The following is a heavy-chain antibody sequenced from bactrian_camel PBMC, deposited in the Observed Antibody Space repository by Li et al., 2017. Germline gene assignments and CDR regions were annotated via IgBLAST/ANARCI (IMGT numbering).Heavy chain of an antibody. D-gene: IGHD5*01. V-gene: IGHV3S53*01. CDR1: ALGTYA. CDR3: AARDDGWRDPSDDDCDDNADFGY. J-gene: IGHJ6*01. Sequence: HVQLVESGGGLVQPGGSLKLSCAVSALGTYAMAWFRQGPGKEREGVAAITRDRVSTTYADNVKGRFTISQDIAENTVYLQMDTLEPEDTAMYICAARDDGWRDPSDDDCDDNADFGYWGQGTQVTVS. CDR2: ITRDRVST.